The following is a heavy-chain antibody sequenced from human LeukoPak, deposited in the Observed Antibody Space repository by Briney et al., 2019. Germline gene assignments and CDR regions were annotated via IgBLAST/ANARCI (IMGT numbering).Heavy chain of an antibody. CDR2: ISWNSGSI. Sequence: GRSLRLSCAASGFTFDDYAMHWVRQAPGKGLGWVSGISWNSGSIGYADSVKGRFTISRDNAKNSLYLQMNSLRAEDMALYYCAKGSLYCSSTSCYDYYMDVWGKGTTVTVSS. V-gene: IGHV3-9*03. CDR3: AKGSLYCSSTSCYDYYMDV. CDR1: GFTFDDYA. D-gene: IGHD2-2*01. J-gene: IGHJ6*03.